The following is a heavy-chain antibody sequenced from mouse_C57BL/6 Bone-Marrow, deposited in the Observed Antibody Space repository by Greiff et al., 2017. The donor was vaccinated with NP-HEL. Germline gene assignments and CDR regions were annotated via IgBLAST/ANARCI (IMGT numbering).Heavy chain of an antibody. Sequence: EVQLMESGGGLVQPGGSLKLSCAASGFTFSDYYMYWVRQTPEKRLEWVAYISNGGGSTHYPDTVKGRFTISRANAKNTLYLQMIRLKSEDTAMYYCARHPPYDYGSSAMDYWGQGTSVTVSS. J-gene: IGHJ4*01. D-gene: IGHD1-1*01. CDR1: GFTFSDYY. V-gene: IGHV5-12*01. CDR2: ISNGGGST. CDR3: ARHPPYDYGSSAMDY.